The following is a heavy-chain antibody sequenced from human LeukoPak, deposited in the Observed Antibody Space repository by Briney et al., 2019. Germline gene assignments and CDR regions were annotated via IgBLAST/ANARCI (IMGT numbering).Heavy chain of an antibody. V-gene: IGHV3-23*01. CDR1: GFTFSSYA. D-gene: IGHD6-6*01. Sequence: GGSLRLSCAASGFTFSSYAMSWVRQAPGKGLEWVSAISGVGGTTYYAASVKGRFTISRDNSKNTLYLKMSSLRAEDTAIYYCAKGGSSSSRNWFDPWGQGTLVTVSS. CDR2: ISGVGGTT. CDR3: AKGGSSSSRNWFDP. J-gene: IGHJ5*02.